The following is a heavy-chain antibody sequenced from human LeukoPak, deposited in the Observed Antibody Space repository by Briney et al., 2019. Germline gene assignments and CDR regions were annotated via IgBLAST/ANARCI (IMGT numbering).Heavy chain of an antibody. J-gene: IGHJ6*03. D-gene: IGHD3-10*01. V-gene: IGHV4-4*07. CDR1: GGSINDYY. CDR2: IYSSGST. CDR3: AREGKWFRSYYYYMDV. Sequence: SETLSLTCNVSGGSINDYYWSWIRQSAGKGLEWLGRIYSSGSTNDNPSVKRRVTMSVDTSANQVSLKLLSVTAADTGVYFCAREGKWFRSYYYYMDVWGEGTMVTVSS.